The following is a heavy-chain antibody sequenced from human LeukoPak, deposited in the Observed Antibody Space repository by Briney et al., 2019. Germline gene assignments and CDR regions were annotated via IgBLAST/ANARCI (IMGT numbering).Heavy chain of an antibody. CDR2: IYTSGST. CDR1: GGSISSYY. D-gene: IGHD1-26*01. J-gene: IGHJ4*02. CDR3: ASSWEDSRSYYFDY. V-gene: IGHV4-4*07. Sequence: SETLSLTCTVSGGSISSYYWSWIRQPAGKGLEWIGRIYTSGSTNYNPSLKSRVTMSVDTSKNQFSLKLSSVTAADTAVYYCASSWEDSRSYYFDYWGQGTLVTVSS.